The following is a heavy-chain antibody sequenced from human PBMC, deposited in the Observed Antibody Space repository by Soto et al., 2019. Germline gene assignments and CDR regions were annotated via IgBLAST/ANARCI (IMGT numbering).Heavy chain of an antibody. J-gene: IGHJ6*02. D-gene: IGHD3-22*01. CDR2: IYYSGST. CDR3: ASLYYYDSSGYWGYYYYYGMDV. Sequence: SETLSLTCTVSGGSISSSSYYRGWIRQPPGKGLEWIGSIYYSGSTYYNPSLKSRVTISVDTSKNQFSLKLSSVTAADTAVYYCASLYYYDSSGYWGYYYYYGMDVWGQGTTVTVSS. V-gene: IGHV4-39*01. CDR1: GGSISSSSYY.